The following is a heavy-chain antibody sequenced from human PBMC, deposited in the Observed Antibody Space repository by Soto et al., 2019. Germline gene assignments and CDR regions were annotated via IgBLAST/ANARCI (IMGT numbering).Heavy chain of an antibody. J-gene: IGHJ6*03. CDR3: ASRYCSSTSCYYYYMDV. Sequence: GGSLRLSCAASGFTFSSYAMSWVRQAPGKGLEWVSDISDGGSSTYYVDSVKGRFTISRDNAKNTLYLQMNSLRAEDTAVYYCASRYCSSTSCYYYYMDVWGKGTTVTVSS. V-gene: IGHV3-23*01. CDR2: ISDGGSST. D-gene: IGHD2-2*01. CDR1: GFTFSSYA.